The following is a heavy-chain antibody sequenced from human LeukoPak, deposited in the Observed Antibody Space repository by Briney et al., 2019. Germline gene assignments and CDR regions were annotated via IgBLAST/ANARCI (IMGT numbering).Heavy chain of an antibody. CDR3: ASMIVVARHDY. D-gene: IGHD3-22*01. CDR1: GFTFSSYA. J-gene: IGHJ4*02. Sequence: GGSLRLSCAASGFTFSSYAMHWVRQAPGKGLEWVAVISYDGSNKYYADSVKGRFTISRDNSKNTLYLQTNSLRAEDTAVYYCASMIVVARHDYWGQGTLVTVSS. V-gene: IGHV3-30-3*01. CDR2: ISYDGSNK.